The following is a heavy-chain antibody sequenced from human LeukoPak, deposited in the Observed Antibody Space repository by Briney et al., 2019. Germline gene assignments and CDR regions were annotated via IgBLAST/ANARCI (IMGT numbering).Heavy chain of an antibody. CDR3: ARDKYGGYYYYGMDV. V-gene: IGHV7-4-1*02. J-gene: IGHJ6*02. D-gene: IGHD2-8*01. CDR1: GYTFTSYA. Sequence: ASVKVSCKASGYTFTSYAMNWVRQAPGQGLEWMGWINTNTGNPTYAQGFTGRFVFSLDTSVSTAYLQISSLKAEDTAVYYCARDKYGGYYYYGMDVWGQGTTVTVSS. CDR2: INTNTGNP.